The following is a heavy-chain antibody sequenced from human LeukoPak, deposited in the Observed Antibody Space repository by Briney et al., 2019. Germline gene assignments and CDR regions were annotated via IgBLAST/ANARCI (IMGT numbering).Heavy chain of an antibody. V-gene: IGHV4-39*07. J-gene: IGHJ4*02. CDR2: ISYSGGT. CDR1: GGSISSNNYY. D-gene: IGHD3-3*01. CDR3: ARVIPNHDFWSGYPYYFDY. Sequence: SETLSLTCTVSGGSISSNNYYWAWIRPPPGKGLEWIESISYSGGTYYNPSLKSRVTISIDTSKNQFSLKLSSVTAADTAVYYCARVIPNHDFWSGYPYYFDYWGQGTLVTVSS.